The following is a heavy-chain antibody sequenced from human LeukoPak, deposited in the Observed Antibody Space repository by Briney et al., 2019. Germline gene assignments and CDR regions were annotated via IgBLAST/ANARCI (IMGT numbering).Heavy chain of an antibody. CDR3: ARGLGDIPTYYMDV. CDR1: GGPVSGYY. D-gene: IGHD3-16*02. Sequence: SETLSLTCTVSGGPVSGYYWSWIRQPPGKGLEWIGYIYYSGYTIYNPSLKSRVTISVDTSKNQFSLRLNSMTAADTAVYYCARGLGDIPTYYMDVWGKGTTVTVSS. V-gene: IGHV4-59*08. CDR2: IYYSGYT. J-gene: IGHJ6*03.